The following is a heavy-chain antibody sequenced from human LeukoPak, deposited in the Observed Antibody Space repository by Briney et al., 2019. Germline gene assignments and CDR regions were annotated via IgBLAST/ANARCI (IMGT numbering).Heavy chain of an antibody. CDR2: ISSSSSYI. Sequence: GGSLRLSCAASGFTFSSYFMNWVRQAPGKGLEWVSSISSSSSYIYYADSVKGRFSISRDNAKNSLYLQMTSLRAEDTAMYYCARDYHMGYSLPGVSYWGQGTLVTVSS. CDR1: GFTFSSYF. CDR3: ARDYHMGYSLPGVSY. V-gene: IGHV3-21*01. J-gene: IGHJ4*02. D-gene: IGHD3-22*01.